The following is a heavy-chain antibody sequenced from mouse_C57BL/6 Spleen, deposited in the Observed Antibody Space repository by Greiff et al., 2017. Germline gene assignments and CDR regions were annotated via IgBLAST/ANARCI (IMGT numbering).Heavy chain of an antibody. Sequence: QVHVKQPGAELVMPGASVKLSCKASGYTFTSYWMHWVKQRPGQGLEWIGEIAPSDSYTNYNQKFKGKSTLTVDKSSSTAYMQLSSLTSEDSAVYYCALSFITTGARTGFDYWGQGTTLTVSS. CDR1: GYTFTSYW. D-gene: IGHD1-1*01. V-gene: IGHV1-69*01. J-gene: IGHJ2*01. CDR3: ALSFITTGARTGFDY. CDR2: IAPSDSYT.